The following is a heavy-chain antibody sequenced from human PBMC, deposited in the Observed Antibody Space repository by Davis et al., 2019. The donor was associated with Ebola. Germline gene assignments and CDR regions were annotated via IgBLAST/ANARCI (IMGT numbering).Heavy chain of an antibody. CDR1: GYTFTGYY. J-gene: IGHJ4*02. CDR3: ARDRDSSGWLYSVY. CDR2: INPNSGGT. D-gene: IGHD6-19*01. Sequence: ASVKVSCKASGYTFTGYYMHWVRQAPGQGLEWMGWINPNSGGTNYAQKFQGRVTMTRDTSISTAYMELRSLRSDDTAVYYCARDRDSSGWLYSVYWGQGTLVTVSS. V-gene: IGHV1-2*02.